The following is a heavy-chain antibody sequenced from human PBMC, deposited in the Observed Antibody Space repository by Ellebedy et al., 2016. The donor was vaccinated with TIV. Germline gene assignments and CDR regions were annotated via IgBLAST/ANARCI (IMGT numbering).Heavy chain of an antibody. D-gene: IGHD6-13*01. CDR2: IGSAGDT. CDR1: GFTFSSHD. J-gene: IGHJ4*02. CDR3: ARASAGLDY. Sequence: PGGSLRLSCAASGFTFSSHDMPWVRQGTGKGLEWVSAIGSAGDTSYAGSVNGRFTISRENGKNSVYLQMNSLRAEDTAVYYCARASAGLDYWGQGTLVTVSS. V-gene: IGHV3-13*01.